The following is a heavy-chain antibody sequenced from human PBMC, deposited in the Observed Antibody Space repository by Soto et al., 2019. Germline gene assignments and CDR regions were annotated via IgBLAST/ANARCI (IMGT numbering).Heavy chain of an antibody. V-gene: IGHV4-34*01. D-gene: IGHD3-16*01. CDR3: ARLVYPLGKAYPIAGFDP. J-gene: IGHJ5*02. CDR2: INHSGST. Sequence: PSETLSLTCAVYGGSFSGYYWSWIRQPPGKGLEWIGEINHSGSTNYNPSLKSRVTISVDTSKIQFSLKLSSVTAADMAVYYCARLVYPLGKAYPIAGFDPWGQGTLVTVS. CDR1: GGSFSGYY.